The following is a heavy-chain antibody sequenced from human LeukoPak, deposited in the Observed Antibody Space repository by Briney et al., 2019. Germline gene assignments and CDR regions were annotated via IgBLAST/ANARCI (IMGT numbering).Heavy chain of an antibody. CDR2: INHSGST. Sequence: SETLSLTCAVYGGSFSGYYWSWIRQPPGKGLEWIGEINHSGSTNYNPSLKSRVTISVDTSKNQFSLKLSSVTAVDTAVYYCARAYYYDSSGYYYSVRDAFDIWGQGTMVTVSS. D-gene: IGHD3-22*01. J-gene: IGHJ3*02. CDR1: GGSFSGYY. CDR3: ARAYYYDSSGYYYSVRDAFDI. V-gene: IGHV4-34*01.